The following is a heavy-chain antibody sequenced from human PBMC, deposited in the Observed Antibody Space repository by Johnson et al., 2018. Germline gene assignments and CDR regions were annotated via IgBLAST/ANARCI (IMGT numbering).Heavy chain of an antibody. J-gene: IGHJ6*03. V-gene: IGHV4-59*12. CDR3: ARGVRRAARPRDSYYYMDV. Sequence: QVQLQESGPGVVKPSETLSLTCTVSAGSIRSDYWNWIRQAPGKRLAWIGYISHSGSTSYNPSLRSRVTILADTSKNQFSLNLNSVTTADTAVYHLARGVRRAARPRDSYYYMDVWGKGTTVIVSS. CDR1: AGSIRSDY. CDR2: ISHSGST. D-gene: IGHD6-6*01.